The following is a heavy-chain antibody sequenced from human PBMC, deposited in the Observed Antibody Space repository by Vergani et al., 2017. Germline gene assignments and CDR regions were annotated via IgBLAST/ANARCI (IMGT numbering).Heavy chain of an antibody. J-gene: IGHJ4*02. V-gene: IGHV3-49*04. CDR3: TRGPTYYYDSSGYYSAGDY. Sequence: EVQLVESGGGLVQPGRSLRLSCTASGFTFGDYAMSWVRQAPGKGLEWVGFIRSKAYGGTTEYAASVKGRFTISREDSNSIAYLQMNSLKTEDTAVYYCTRGPTYYYDSSGYYSAGDYWGQGTLVTVSS. D-gene: IGHD3-22*01. CDR2: IRSKAYGGTT. CDR1: GFTFGDYA.